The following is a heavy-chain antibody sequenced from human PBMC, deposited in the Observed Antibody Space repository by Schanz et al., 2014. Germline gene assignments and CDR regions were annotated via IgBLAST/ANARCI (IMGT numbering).Heavy chain of an antibody. CDR3: ARVYESDLSPPRHDAFDV. CDR1: GITFSGYS. D-gene: IGHD3-22*01. V-gene: IGHV3-48*01. Sequence: EVQLVESGGGLAQPGGSLRLSCAASGITFSGYSMNWVRQAPGKGLEWVSYISGSSSTKYYADSVKGRFTISRDNGKNSLYLQMTSLRAEDTAVYCCARVYESDLSPPRHDAFDVWGQGTVVTVSS. J-gene: IGHJ3*01. CDR2: ISGSSSTK.